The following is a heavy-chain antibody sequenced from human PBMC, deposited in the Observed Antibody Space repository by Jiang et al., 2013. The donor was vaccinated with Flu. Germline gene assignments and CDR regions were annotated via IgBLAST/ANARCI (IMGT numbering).Heavy chain of an antibody. CDR2: IYPGDSDT. V-gene: IGHV5-51*01. CDR3: ARQLQSASTSHAFDI. D-gene: IGHD2-2*01. CDR1: GYSFTSYW. Sequence: GAEVKKPGESLKISCKGSGYSFTSYWIGWVRQMPGKGLEWMGIIYPGDSDTRYSPSFQGQVTISADKSISTAYLQWSSLKASDTAMYYCARQLQSASTSHAFDIWGQGTMVTVSS. J-gene: IGHJ3*02.